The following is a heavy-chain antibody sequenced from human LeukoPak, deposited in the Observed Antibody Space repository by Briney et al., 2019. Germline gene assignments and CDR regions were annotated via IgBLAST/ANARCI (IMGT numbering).Heavy chain of an antibody. CDR3: ARVTDMITFGGVIVISGVFDY. J-gene: IGHJ4*02. V-gene: IGHV3-11*04. CDR2: ISNSGSTI. Sequence: PGGSLRLSCAASGFTFSDYYMSWIRQAPGKGLEWVSYISNSGSTIYYADSVKGRFTISRDNAKNSLYLQMNSLRAEDTAVYYCARVTDMITFGGVIVISGVFDYWGQGTLVTVSS. CDR1: GFTFSDYY. D-gene: IGHD3-16*02.